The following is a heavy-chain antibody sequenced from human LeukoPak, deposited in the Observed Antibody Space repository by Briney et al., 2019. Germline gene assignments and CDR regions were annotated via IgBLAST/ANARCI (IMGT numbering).Heavy chain of an antibody. J-gene: IGHJ5*02. V-gene: IGHV4-34*01. CDR3: ARQSSIAARTLYNWFDP. Sequence: SETLSLTCAVYGESFSAYYWSWIRQPPGKGLEWIGEINHSGSTNYNPSLKSRVTISVDTSKNHFSLKLSSVTAADTAVYYCARQSSIAARTLYNWFDPWGQGTLVTVSS. CDR1: GESFSAYY. D-gene: IGHD6-6*01. CDR2: INHSGST.